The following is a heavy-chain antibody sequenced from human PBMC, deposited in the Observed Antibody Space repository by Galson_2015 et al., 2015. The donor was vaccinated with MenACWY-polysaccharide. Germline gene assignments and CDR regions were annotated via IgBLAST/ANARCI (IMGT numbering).Heavy chain of an antibody. CDR2: IIPIMGSP. D-gene: IGHD1-7*01. CDR3: VRADGIGNTCCFAS. V-gene: IGHV1-69*11. Sequence: SVKVCCKAAGGDFSTHALGGRRQAPGPGFEFLGRIIPIMGSPNYAQRLQGRLTITADGSTRTAYMELSGLRFEDTDMYYFVRADGIGNTCCFASWGQGTLLTGSS. J-gene: IGHJ5*01. CDR1: GGDFSTHA.